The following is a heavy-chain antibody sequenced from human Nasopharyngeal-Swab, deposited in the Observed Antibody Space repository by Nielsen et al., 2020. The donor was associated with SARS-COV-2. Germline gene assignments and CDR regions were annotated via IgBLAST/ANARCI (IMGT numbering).Heavy chain of an antibody. D-gene: IGHD5-24*01. V-gene: IGHV4-4*07. CDR3: ARDRRDGYNYDAFDI. J-gene: IGHJ3*02. Sequence: SETLSLTCSVSGGSISSYYWNWIRQPAGKGLEWIGRIYTSGSTNYNPSLKSRVTMSVDTSKNQFSLKLSSVTAADTAVYYCARDRRDGYNYDAFDIWGRGTMVTVSS. CDR1: GGSISSYY. CDR2: IYTSGST.